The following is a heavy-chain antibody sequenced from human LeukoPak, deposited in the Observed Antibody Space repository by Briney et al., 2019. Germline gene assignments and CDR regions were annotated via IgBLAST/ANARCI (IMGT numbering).Heavy chain of an antibody. Sequence: SETLSLTCAVSGYSISSGYYWGWTRQPPGKGLEWIGSIYHSGSTYYNPSLKSRVTISVDTSKNQFSLKLSSVTAADTAVYYCARDLVYYDILTGSVAAMDVWGKGTTVTVSS. D-gene: IGHD3-9*01. V-gene: IGHV4-38-2*02. CDR1: GYSISSGYY. J-gene: IGHJ6*03. CDR2: IYHSGST. CDR3: ARDLVYYDILTGSVAAMDV.